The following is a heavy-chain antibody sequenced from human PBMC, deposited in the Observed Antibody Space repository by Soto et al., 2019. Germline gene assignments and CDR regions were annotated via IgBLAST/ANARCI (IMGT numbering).Heavy chain of an antibody. V-gene: IGHV3-23*01. CDR3: AREIRVAGRRKDFDY. Sequence: EVQLLESGGDLVQPGGSLRLSCAASGFTFSIYGMTWDRQAPGKGLEWVSYITGSGGGAYYAHSVEGRFTISRDNSKSTLYLPMDSLRDDDRALYYCAREIRVAGRRKDFDYWGQGTLVTVSS. CDR2: ITGSGGGA. J-gene: IGHJ4*02. CDR1: GFTFSIYG. D-gene: IGHD6-19*01.